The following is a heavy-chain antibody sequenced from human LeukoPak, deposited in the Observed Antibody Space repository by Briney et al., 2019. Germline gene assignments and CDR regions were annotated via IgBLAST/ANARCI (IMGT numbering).Heavy chain of an antibody. Sequence: SETLSLTCTVSGGSNSRSSYYWGWIRQPPGKGLEWIGSIYYSGSTYYNPSLKSRVTISVDTSKNQFSLKLSSVTAADTAVYYCARHVGYSSSWYLAHIPYWGQGTLVTVSS. CDR2: IYYSGST. V-gene: IGHV4-39*01. J-gene: IGHJ4*02. D-gene: IGHD6-13*01. CDR1: GGSNSRSSYY. CDR3: ARHVGYSSSWYLAHIPY.